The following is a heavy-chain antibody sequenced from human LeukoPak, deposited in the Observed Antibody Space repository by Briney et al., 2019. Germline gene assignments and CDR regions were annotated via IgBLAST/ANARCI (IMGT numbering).Heavy chain of an antibody. CDR2: INEVGSEK. CDR3: ARGGLRFDS. V-gene: IGHV3-7*01. D-gene: IGHD1-26*01. Sequence: GGSLRLSCAASGFTFSSYGMHWVRQAPGKGLDWVANINEVGSEKFYVDSVKGRFTMSRDNAKNSVYLQMNSLRAEDTAVYYCARGGLRFDSWGQGILVTVSS. J-gene: IGHJ5*01. CDR1: GFTFSSYG.